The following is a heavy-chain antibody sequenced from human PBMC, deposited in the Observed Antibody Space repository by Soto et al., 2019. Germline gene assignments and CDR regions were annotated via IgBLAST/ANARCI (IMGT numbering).Heavy chain of an antibody. D-gene: IGHD6-13*01. J-gene: IGHJ6*01. CDR1: GFTFNSYA. CDR2: FSGSGGRT. Sequence: EVQVLESGGGLVQPGGSLRLSCAASGFTFNSYAMSWVRQAPGKGLEWVSAFSGSGGRTYYADSVKGGFTVSRDNSKNTLSLQMNSLRAEDTAIYHCEKSIAAAGYYYYYGMDVWGQGTTVTVSS. V-gene: IGHV3-23*01. CDR3: EKSIAAAGYYYYYGMDV.